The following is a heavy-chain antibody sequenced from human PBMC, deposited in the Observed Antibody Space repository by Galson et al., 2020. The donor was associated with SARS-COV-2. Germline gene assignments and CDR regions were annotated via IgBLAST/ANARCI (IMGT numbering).Heavy chain of an antibody. D-gene: IGHD2-21*02. CDR1: GFSFSDHY. Sequence: GGSLRLSCADSGFSFSDHYMDWFRQAPGQGLEWVAHIRNKRKRYRTEYAASVKGRFIISRDDSNKLLYLQMNSLRTEDTAVYFCGDAGSGGADLGPGTLVTVSS. J-gene: IGHJ4*01. V-gene: IGHV3-72*01. CDR2: IRNKRKRYRT. CDR3: GDAGSGGAD.